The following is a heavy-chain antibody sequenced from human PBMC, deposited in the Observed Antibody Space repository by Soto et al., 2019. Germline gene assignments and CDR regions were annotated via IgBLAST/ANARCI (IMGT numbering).Heavy chain of an antibody. V-gene: IGHV6-1*01. CDR2: TYYRSKWYN. D-gene: IGHD4-17*01. J-gene: IGHJ6*02. CDR3: ARTTTVTTLRNYYYGMDV. Sequence: PSQTLSLTCAISGDSVSSNSAAWNWIRQSPSRGLEWLGRTYYRSKWYNDYAVSVKSRITINPDTSKNQFSLQLNSVTPEDTAVYYCARTTTVTTLRNYYYGMDVWGQGTTVTVSS. CDR1: GDSVSSNSAA.